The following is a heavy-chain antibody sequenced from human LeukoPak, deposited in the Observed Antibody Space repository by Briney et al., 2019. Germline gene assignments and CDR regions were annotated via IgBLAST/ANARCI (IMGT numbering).Heavy chain of an antibody. V-gene: IGHV4-4*08. D-gene: IGHD2-2*01. CDR3: ARDPAGKYNWFDP. Sequence: SETLSLTCTVSGGSISSDYWSWIRQPPGKRLEWIGYIYNTWTTNYNPSLKSRVTISLDMPKNQFSLKLTSVTAADTAVYYCARDPAGKYNWFDPWGQGTLVTVSS. CDR1: GGSISSDY. CDR2: IYNTWTT. J-gene: IGHJ5*02.